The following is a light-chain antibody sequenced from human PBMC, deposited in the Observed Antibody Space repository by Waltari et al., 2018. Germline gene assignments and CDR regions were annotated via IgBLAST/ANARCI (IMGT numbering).Light chain of an antibody. CDR2: GSE. V-gene: IGLV1-44*01. J-gene: IGLJ3*02. Sequence: QFVLTQPPSASGTPGQRVTISCSGITSHIGTYNGTWYQELPGTAPKLLIYGSEQRPSGVPARFSGAKSGTSASLAISGLQSEDEADYYCAAWDAGLSALVFGGGTKLTVL. CDR1: TSHIGTYN. CDR3: AAWDAGLSALV.